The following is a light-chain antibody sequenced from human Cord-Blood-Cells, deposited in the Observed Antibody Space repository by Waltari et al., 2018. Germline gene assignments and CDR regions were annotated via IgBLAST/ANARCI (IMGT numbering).Light chain of an antibody. V-gene: IGLV3-19*01. CDR1: SLRSYY. CDR2: GKN. CDR3: NSRDSSGNHLV. J-gene: IGLJ3*02. Sequence: SSELTQDPAVSVALGQTVRITCKGDSLRSYYASWYQQKPGQAPVLVIYGKNNRHSGIPDRFSGSSSGNTASLTITGAQAEDEADYYCNSRDSSGNHLVFGGGTKLTVL.